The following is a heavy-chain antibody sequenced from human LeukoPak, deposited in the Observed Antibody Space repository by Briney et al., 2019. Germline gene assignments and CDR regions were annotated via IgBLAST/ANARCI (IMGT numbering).Heavy chain of an antibody. CDR1: GFTFSSYA. Sequence: GGSLRLSCAASGFTFSSYAMSWVRQAPGKGLEWVSAISDSGGSTQYADSVKGRFIIPRDNSKNTLYLQMNSLRVEDTAVYYCAKGSSNWRDYYYFDYWGQGTLVTVSS. V-gene: IGHV3-23*01. CDR3: AKGSSNWRDYYYFDY. D-gene: IGHD6-13*01. J-gene: IGHJ4*02. CDR2: ISDSGGST.